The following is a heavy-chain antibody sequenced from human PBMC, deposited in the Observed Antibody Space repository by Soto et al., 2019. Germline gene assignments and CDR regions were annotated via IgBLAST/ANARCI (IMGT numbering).Heavy chain of an antibody. V-gene: IGHV4-39*01. CDR1: CGPIDNLHSF. CDR2: VYYSGGT. Sequence: SEIPSLTSHVLCGPIDNLHSFCLLARQPPGRGLEFLGSVYYSGGTYYNASLKSRVTVSVDTSKNQVSLRVRSVTVAETAMYYCVRVVGVGTRNTVFASWGQGIVVTVSS. J-gene: IGHJ5*02. D-gene: IGHD2-21*01. CDR3: VRVVGVGTRNTVFAS.